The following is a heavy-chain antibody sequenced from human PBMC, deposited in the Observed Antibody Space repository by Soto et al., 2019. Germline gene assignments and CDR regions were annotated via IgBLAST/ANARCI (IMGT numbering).Heavy chain of an antibody. Sequence: GGSLRLSCAASGFTFSSYAMHWVRQAPGKGLEWVAVISYDGSNKYYADSVKGRFTISRDNSKNTLYLQMNSLRAEDTAVYYCARDRSITGTWFDTWGRGTLVTVSS. D-gene: IGHD1-20*01. CDR1: GFTFSSYA. V-gene: IGHV3-30-3*01. CDR2: ISYDGSNK. CDR3: ARDRSITGTWFDT. J-gene: IGHJ5*02.